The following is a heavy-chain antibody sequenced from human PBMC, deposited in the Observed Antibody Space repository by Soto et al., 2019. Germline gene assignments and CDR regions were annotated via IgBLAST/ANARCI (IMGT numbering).Heavy chain of an antibody. CDR1: GYSFSNSG. Sequence: ASVKVSCKASGYSFSNSGFSWMRQAPGQGLEWMGWISTYNGNTNYAQKFQGRLSMTRDTSTTTAFMELTTLRSDDTAVYYCARDEYNNGRNWLNPWGQGTLVTVSS. D-gene: IGHD2-8*01. J-gene: IGHJ5*02. V-gene: IGHV1-18*01. CDR3: ARDEYNNGRNWLNP. CDR2: ISTYNGNT.